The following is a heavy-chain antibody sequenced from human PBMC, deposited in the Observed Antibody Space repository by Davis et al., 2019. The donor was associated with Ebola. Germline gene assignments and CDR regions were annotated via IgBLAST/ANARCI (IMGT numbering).Heavy chain of an antibody. Sequence: GESLKISCAASGFTVSSNYMSWVRQAPGKGLEWVSVIYGDGSTYYADSVKGRFTISRDNSKNTLYLQMNNLRADDTAVYYCATGIVGATNGLDVWGQGTTVTVSS. J-gene: IGHJ6*02. CDR1: GFTVSSNY. CDR2: IYGDGST. V-gene: IGHV3-53*01. D-gene: IGHD1-26*01. CDR3: ATGIVGATNGLDV.